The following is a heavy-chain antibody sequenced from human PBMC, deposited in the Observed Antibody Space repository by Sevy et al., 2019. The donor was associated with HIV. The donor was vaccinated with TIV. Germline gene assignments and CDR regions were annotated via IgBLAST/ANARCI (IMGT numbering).Heavy chain of an antibody. CDR3: ARDRAFMDYYSGSGSFGAFDI. Sequence: KPGGSLRLSCAGSGFTFGDYALNWFRQAPGKGLEWVGFIRSKAYGGTTKNAASLKGRFTISRDDSKNTAYLEMSSLKIEDTAVYYCARDRAFMDYYSGSGSFGAFDIWGQRTMVTVSS. J-gene: IGHJ3*02. CDR2: IRSKAYGGTT. D-gene: IGHD3-10*01. CDR1: GFTFGDYA. V-gene: IGHV3-49*05.